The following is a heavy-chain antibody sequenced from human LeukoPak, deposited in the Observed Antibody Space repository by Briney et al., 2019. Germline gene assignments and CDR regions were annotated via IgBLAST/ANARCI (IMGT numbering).Heavy chain of an antibody. CDR3: AKDPNDDYVGAFDT. V-gene: IGHV3-23*01. Sequence: GGSLRLSCAASGFTFSAYGVTWVRQAPGKGLEWVSSMGVSGDNVHYADSVKGRFAISRDNSKNTLYLQMNSLRAEDAAVYYCAKDPNDDYVGAFDTWGQGTMVIVSS. CDR1: GFTFSAYG. J-gene: IGHJ3*02. CDR2: MGVSGDNV. D-gene: IGHD4-17*01.